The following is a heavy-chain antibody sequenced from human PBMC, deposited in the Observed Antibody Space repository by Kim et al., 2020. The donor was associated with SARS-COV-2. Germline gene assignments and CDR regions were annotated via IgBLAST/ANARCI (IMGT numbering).Heavy chain of an antibody. CDR3: ARAATAGTPRGDFHH. D-gene: IGHD6-19*01. CDR1: GGSFSGYF. J-gene: IGHJ1*01. V-gene: IGHV4-34*01. CDR2: INHTGST. Sequence: SETLSLTCAVYGGSFSGYFWSWIRQPPGKGLEWIGEINHTGSTNYNQSLKSRVTISVDTSKNQFSLKLSSVTAADTAVYYCARAATAGTPRGDFHHWGQGNLVTVSS.